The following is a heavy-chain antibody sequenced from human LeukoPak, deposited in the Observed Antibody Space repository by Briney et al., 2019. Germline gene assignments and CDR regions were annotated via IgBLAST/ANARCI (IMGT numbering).Heavy chain of an antibody. CDR1: GFTFSSYC. Sequence: GGSLRLSCAASGFTFSSYCMHWVRQAPGKGLEWVAVIWYDGSNKYYADSVKGRFTISRDNSKNTLYLQMNSLRAEDTAVYYCARDGRYYYDSSGYYYFDYWGQGTLVTVSS. D-gene: IGHD3-22*01. J-gene: IGHJ4*02. CDR2: IWYDGSNK. CDR3: ARDGRYYYDSSGYYYFDY. V-gene: IGHV3-33*01.